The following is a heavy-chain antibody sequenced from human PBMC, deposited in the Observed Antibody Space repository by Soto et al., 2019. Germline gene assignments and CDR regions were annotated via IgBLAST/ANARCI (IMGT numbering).Heavy chain of an antibody. Sequence: GGSLRLSCAASGFTFSNYNMNWVRQAPGKGLEWVSHISGSSIYIHYADSVRGRFTISRDNAKNSVYLQMDSLRVEDTAVYYCAREGALKPFSSWGQGALVTVSS. CDR1: GFTFSNYN. CDR2: ISGSSIYI. J-gene: IGHJ5*02. V-gene: IGHV3-21*01. CDR3: AREGALKPFSS.